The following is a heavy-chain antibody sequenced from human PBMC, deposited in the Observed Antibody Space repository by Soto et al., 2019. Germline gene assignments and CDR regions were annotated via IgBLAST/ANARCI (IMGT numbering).Heavy chain of an antibody. D-gene: IGHD3-16*01. V-gene: IGHV2-5*02. CDR3: AHIPNYYQYDWFDP. CDR1: GFSRTTRGVG. J-gene: IGHJ5*02. CDR2: IYWDDDK. Sequence: QITLKESGPTLVKPTQALTLTCTFSGFSRTTRGVGVGWIRQPPGKALECLALIYWDDDKRYSPSRQSRLSITKDTSKNQVVRTMTNVDPVDTATYYCAHIPNYYQYDWFDPWGQGTLVSVSS.